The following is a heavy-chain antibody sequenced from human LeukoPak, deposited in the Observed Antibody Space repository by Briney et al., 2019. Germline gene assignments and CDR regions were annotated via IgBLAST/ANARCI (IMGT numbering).Heavy chain of an antibody. CDR1: GGSISGYY. V-gene: IGHV4-59*01. CDR3: ARFDRDGYNLDY. J-gene: IGHJ4*02. Sequence: SETLSLTCTVSGGSISGYYWTWIRQPPGKGLEWIGYIYYTGSTNYSPSLKSRVTISVDTSKNQLSLNLSSVTAADTVLYYCARFDRDGYNLDYWGQGTLVTVSS. D-gene: IGHD5-24*01. CDR2: IYYTGST.